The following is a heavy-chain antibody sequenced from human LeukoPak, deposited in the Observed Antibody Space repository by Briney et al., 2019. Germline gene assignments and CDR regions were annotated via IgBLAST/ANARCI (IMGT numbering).Heavy chain of an antibody. V-gene: IGHV1-18*01. CDR3: ARDALSSSSLLSDY. J-gene: IGHJ4*02. CDR1: GYTFTSYG. D-gene: IGHD6-13*01. CDR2: ISAYNGNT. Sequence: ASVKVSCKASGYTFTSYGISWVRQAPGQGLEWMGWISAYNGNTNYAQKLQGRVTMTTDTSTSTAYTELRSLRSDDTAVYYCARDALSSSSLLSDYWGQGTLVTVSS.